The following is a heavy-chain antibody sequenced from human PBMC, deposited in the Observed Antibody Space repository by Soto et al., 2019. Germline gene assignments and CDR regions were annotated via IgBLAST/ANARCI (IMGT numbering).Heavy chain of an antibody. D-gene: IGHD3-3*01. CDR2: IYYSGST. CDR3: ARDQRSDFWSAHLLGNYYYYGMDV. Sequence: SETLSLTCTVSGGSISSYYWSWIRQPPGKGLEWIGYIYYSGSTNYNPSLKSRVTISVDTSKNQFSLKLSSVTAADTAVYYCARDQRSDFWSAHLLGNYYYYGMDVWGQGTTVTV. CDR1: GGSISSYY. V-gene: IGHV4-59*01. J-gene: IGHJ6*02.